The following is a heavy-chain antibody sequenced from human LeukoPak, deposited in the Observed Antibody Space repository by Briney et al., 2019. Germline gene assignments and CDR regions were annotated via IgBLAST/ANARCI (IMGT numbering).Heavy chain of an antibody. D-gene: IGHD4-17*01. V-gene: IGHV5-51*01. J-gene: IGHJ6*03. CDR1: GYNFTTYF. CDR2: IKPDDSHS. CDR3: ARHVTVTPSYLFYYMDV. Sequence: GESLKTSCQGSGYNFTTYFIGWVRQLPGTGLEGVVVIKPDDSHSIYNPSSQGHVTISADKSIGTAYLQWGSLQASDTAIYYCARHVTVTPSYLFYYMDVWGNGTTVIVSS.